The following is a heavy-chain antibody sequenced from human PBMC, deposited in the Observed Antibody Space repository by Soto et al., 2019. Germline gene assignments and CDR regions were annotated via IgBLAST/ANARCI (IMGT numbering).Heavy chain of an antibody. CDR2: IYYSGST. D-gene: IGHD3-22*01. CDR1: GGSISSGGYY. V-gene: IGHV4-31*03. CDR3: ARDGYYYDSSGYYPD. J-gene: IGHJ4*02. Sequence: PSETLSLACTVSGGSISSGGYYWSWIRQHPGKGLEWIGYIYYSGSTYYNPSLKSRVTISVDTSKNQFSLKLSSVTAADTAVYYCARDGYYYDSSGYYPDWGQGTLVTVSS.